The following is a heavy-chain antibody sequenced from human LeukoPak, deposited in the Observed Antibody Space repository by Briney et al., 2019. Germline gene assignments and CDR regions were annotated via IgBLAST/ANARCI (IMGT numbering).Heavy chain of an antibody. CDR2: IYSGGST. J-gene: IGHJ4*02. D-gene: IGHD6-13*01. V-gene: IGHV3-53*01. CDR3: ARARAGAGTFFFDY. Sequence: GGSLRLSCAASGFTVSSNYMSWVRQASGKGLEWVSVIYSGGSTYYADSVKGRFTISRDNSKNTLYLQMNSLRAEDTAVYYCARARAGAGTFFFDYWGQGTLVTVSS. CDR1: GFTVSSNY.